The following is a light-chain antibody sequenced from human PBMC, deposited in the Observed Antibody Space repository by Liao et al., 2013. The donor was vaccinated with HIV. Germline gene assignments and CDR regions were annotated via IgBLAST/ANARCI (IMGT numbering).Light chain of an antibody. J-gene: IGLJ3*02. CDR2: YDS. CDR1: NIGQVG. V-gene: IGLV3-21*04. Sequence: SYELTQPPSVSVAPGQTATISCGGDNIGQVGVHWYQQKPGQAPILVIFYDSVRPSGIPERFSGSSSGNTATLTISGVEAGDEADYYCQVWLMNTDHRLFGGGTKLTVL. CDR3: QVWLMNTDHRL.